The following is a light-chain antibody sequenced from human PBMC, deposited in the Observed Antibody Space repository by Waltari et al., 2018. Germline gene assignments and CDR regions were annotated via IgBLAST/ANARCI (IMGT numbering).Light chain of an antibody. V-gene: IGKV3-15*01. J-gene: IGKJ1*01. CDR1: QSVSSN. Sequence: EIVMTQSPATLSVSPGERATLSCRASQSVSSNLAWYQQKPGQAPRLLTHGASTRATGIPARFSGSGSGTEFTLTISSLQSEDLAVYYCLQYNNWWTFGQGTKVEIK. CDR3: LQYNNWWT. CDR2: GAS.